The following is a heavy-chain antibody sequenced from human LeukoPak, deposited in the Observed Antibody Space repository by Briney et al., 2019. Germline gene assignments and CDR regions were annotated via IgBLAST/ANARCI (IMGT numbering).Heavy chain of an antibody. J-gene: IGHJ4*02. Sequence: EESLKISCKASGYTFTNYWIGWVRHTPRKGLEWMGIIHPGDSDTRYRTSFQGQVTMSVDESTSTAYLHWTSLKASDTAIYYCARHAGYCTGGKCYSFYYFDYWGQGTLVTVSS. CDR1: GYTFTNYW. V-gene: IGHV5-51*01. D-gene: IGHD2-15*01. CDR3: ARHAGYCTGGKCYSFYYFDY. CDR2: IHPGDSDT.